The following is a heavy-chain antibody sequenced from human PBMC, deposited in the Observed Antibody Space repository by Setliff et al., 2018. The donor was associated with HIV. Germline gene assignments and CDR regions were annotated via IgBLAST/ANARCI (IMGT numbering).Heavy chain of an antibody. CDR3: ASPKERYYYGSGTNVREYYGMDV. V-gene: IGHV4-39*01. Sequence: SETLSLTCTVSGGSINVNNYYWGWVRQSPGKGLDYIGTIYYGGGTYYNPSLESRVTIPAATSKNQFSLKLTSVTAADTAVYYCASPKERYYYGSGTNVREYYGMDVWGQGTTVTVSS. D-gene: IGHD3-10*01. CDR1: GGSINVNNYY. J-gene: IGHJ6*02. CDR2: IYYGGGT.